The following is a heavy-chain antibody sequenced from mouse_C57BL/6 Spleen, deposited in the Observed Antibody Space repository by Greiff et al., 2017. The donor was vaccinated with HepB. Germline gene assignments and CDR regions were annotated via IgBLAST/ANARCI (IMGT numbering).Heavy chain of an antibody. CDR1: GFTFSSYA. J-gene: IGHJ2*01. CDR3: ARDEHSNYYFDY. CDR2: ISDGGSYT. D-gene: IGHD2-5*01. V-gene: IGHV5-4*01. Sequence: EVMLVESGGGLVKPGGSLKLSCAASGFTFSSYAMSWVRQTPEKRLEWVATISDGGSYTYYPDNVKGRFTISRDNAKNNLYLQMSHLKSEDTAMYYCARDEHSNYYFDYGGQGTTLTVSS.